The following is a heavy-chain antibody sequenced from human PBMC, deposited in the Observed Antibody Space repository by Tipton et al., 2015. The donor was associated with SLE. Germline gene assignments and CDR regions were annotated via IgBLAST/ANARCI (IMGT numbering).Heavy chain of an antibody. J-gene: IGHJ4*02. CDR3: TRDRVGKYYYDSSEMGFDY. Sequence: SLRLSCTASGFTFGDYAMSWVRQAPGKGLEWVGCIRSKAYGGTTEYAASVKGRFTISRDDSKSIAYLQMNSLKTEDTAVYYCTRDRVGKYYYDSSEMGFDYWGQGTLVTVSS. CDR2: IRSKAYGGTT. D-gene: IGHD3-22*01. V-gene: IGHV3-49*04. CDR1: GFTFGDYA.